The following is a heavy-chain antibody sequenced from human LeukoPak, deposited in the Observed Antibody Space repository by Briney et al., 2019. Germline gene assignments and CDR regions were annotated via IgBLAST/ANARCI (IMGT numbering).Heavy chain of an antibody. CDR3: ARGYDYWSGQEDYGMDV. CDR1: GGTFSSYT. CDR2: IIPILGIA. J-gene: IGHJ6*02. D-gene: IGHD3-3*01. V-gene: IGHV1-69*02. Sequence: ASVKVSCKASGGTFSSYTISWVRQAPGQGLEWMGRIIPILGIANYAHKFQGRVTITADKSTSTAYMELSSLRSEDTAVYYCARGYDYWSGQEDYGMDVWGQGTTVTVSS.